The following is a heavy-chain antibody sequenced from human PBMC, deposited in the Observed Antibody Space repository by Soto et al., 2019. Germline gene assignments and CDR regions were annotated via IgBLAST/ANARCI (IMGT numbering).Heavy chain of an antibody. CDR3: ANDYDSSGPRGYYGMDV. CDR1: GFTFSSYG. V-gene: IGHV3-30*18. CDR2: ISYDGSNK. J-gene: IGHJ6*02. Sequence: GSLRLSCAASGFTFSSYGMHWVRQAPGKGLEWVAVISYDGSNKYYADSVKGRFTISRDNSKNTLYLQMNSLRAEDTAVYYCANDYDSSGPRGYYGMDVWGQGTTVTVSS. D-gene: IGHD3-22*01.